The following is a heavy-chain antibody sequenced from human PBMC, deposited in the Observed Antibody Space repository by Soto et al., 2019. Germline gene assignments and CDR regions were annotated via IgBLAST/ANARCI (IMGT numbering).Heavy chain of an antibody. CDR2: IYYSGSS. CDR3: ASGVAWIQLWTVDY. D-gene: IGHD5-18*01. J-gene: IGHJ4*02. V-gene: IGHV4-61*01. Sequence: SETLSLTCTVSGGSVSSGSYYWSWIRQPPGKGLEWIGYIYYSGSSNYNPSLKSRVTISVDTSKNQFSLKLSSVTAADTAVYYCASGVAWIQLWTVDYWGQGTLVTVSS. CDR1: GGSVSSGSYY.